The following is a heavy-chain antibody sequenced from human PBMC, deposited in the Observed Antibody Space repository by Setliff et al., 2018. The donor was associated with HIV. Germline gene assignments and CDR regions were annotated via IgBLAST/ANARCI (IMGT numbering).Heavy chain of an antibody. Sequence: SETLSLTCTVSGGSISSYYWSWIRQPAGKGLEWIGRIYTSGSTNYNPSLKSRVTMSVDMSKNQVSMKLTSVTAADTALYYCARGRKAVGGWFDPWGQGIQVTVSS. V-gene: IGHV4-4*07. CDR2: IYTSGST. CDR3: ARGRKAVGGWFDP. D-gene: IGHD1-26*01. CDR1: GGSISSYY. J-gene: IGHJ5*02.